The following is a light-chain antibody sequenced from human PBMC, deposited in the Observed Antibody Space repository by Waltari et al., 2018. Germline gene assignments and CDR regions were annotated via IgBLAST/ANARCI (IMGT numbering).Light chain of an antibody. CDR2: EDD. Sequence: SYELAQPPSVSVSPGQTASITCPGDKLGDKYVSWYQQRPGQSPVLVMSEDDKRPAGVPERFSGSNSGNTATLTISGTQAMDEADYYCQAWDNSAVSTIIFGGGTTLTVL. CDR1: KLGDKY. J-gene: IGLJ2*01. CDR3: QAWDNSAVSTII. V-gene: IGLV3-1*01.